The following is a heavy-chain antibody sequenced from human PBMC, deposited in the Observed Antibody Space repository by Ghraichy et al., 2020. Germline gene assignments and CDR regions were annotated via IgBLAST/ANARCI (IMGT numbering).Heavy chain of an antibody. CDR2: ISGSGGST. Sequence: GESLNISCVASGFTFSSYAMSWVRQAPGKGLEWVSAISGSGGSTYYADSVKGRFTISRDNSKNTLYLQMNSLRAEDTAVYYCAKIITYYDILTGYSLNWFDPWGQGTLVTVSS. CDR3: AKIITYYDILTGYSLNWFDP. D-gene: IGHD3-9*01. V-gene: IGHV3-23*01. J-gene: IGHJ5*02. CDR1: GFTFSSYA.